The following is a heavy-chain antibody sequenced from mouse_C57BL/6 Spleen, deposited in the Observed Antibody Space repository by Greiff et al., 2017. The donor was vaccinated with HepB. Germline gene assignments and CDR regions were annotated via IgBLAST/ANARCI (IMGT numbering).Heavy chain of an antibody. D-gene: IGHD2-4*01. CDR1: GFTFSDYY. Sequence: EVQVVESGGGLVQPGGSLKLSCAASGFTFSDYYMYWVRQTPEKRLEWVAYISNGGGSTYYPDTVKGRFTISRDNAKNTLYLQMSRLKSEDTAMYYWARRGGDYDAWFAYWGQGTLVTVSA. CDR3: ARRGGDYDAWFAY. J-gene: IGHJ3*01. CDR2: ISNGGGST. V-gene: IGHV5-12*01.